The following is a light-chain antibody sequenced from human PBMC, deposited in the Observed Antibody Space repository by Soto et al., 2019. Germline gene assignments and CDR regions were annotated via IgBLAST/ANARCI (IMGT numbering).Light chain of an antibody. CDR1: SSDVGGYNY. CDR3: SSYAGSNNVV. CDR2: EVN. Sequence: QSALSQPPSASGSPGQSVTISCTGTSSDVGGYNYVSWYQQDPGKAPKLMIYEVNKRPSGVPDRFSGSKSGNTASLTVSGFQPEDHSDYYCSSYAGSNNVVFGGGAQLTVL. V-gene: IGLV2-8*01. J-gene: IGLJ2*01.